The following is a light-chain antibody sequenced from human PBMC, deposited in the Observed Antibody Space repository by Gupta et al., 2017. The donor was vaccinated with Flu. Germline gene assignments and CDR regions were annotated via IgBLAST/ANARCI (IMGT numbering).Light chain of an antibody. V-gene: IGLV1-51*02. Sequence: TSHSGNNFFAWYQQLPGTAPKLVICEDNKRPSGIPDRFSGSKSDTSATLGITGLQTGDEADYFCGTCDSRLGAWVFGGGTKLTVL. CDR1: TSHSGNNF. CDR2: EDN. J-gene: IGLJ3*02. CDR3: GTCDSRLGAWV.